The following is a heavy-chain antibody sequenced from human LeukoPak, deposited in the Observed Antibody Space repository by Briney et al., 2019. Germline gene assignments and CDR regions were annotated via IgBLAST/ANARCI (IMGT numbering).Heavy chain of an antibody. CDR2: IVPHSGGT. CDR1: GYTFTDYY. CDR3: ARNAYCDSTNCYAWFDP. D-gene: IGHD2-2*01. Sequence: ASVKVSCKASGYTFTDYYIHWVRQAPGQGLEWMGWIVPHSGGTNYAQNYQGRITMTRDTSVSTAYMELSSLRSDDTAVYYCARNAYCDSTNCYAWFDPWGQGTLVTVSS. V-gene: IGHV1-2*02. J-gene: IGHJ5*02.